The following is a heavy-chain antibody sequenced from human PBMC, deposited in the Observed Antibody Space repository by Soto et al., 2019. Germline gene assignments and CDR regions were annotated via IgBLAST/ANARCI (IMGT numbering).Heavy chain of an antibody. Sequence: EVQLVESGGGLVQPGGAVRLSCVASDFTFSYYWMHWVRRVPGKGVVWVSRIHSDGSSTTYADSGKGRFTISRDNAKKTLDLRMASLRVEDTVVYDCARGDVGAFDLGGQGTMVPVSS. V-gene: IGHV3-74*03. J-gene: IGHJ3*01. CDR3: ARGDVGAFDL. CDR2: IHSDGSST. D-gene: IGHD1-26*01. CDR1: DFTFSYYW.